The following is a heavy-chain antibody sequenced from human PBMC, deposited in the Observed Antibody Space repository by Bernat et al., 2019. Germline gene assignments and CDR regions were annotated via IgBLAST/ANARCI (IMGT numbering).Heavy chain of an antibody. J-gene: IGHJ4*02. CDR2: INIDGRST. V-gene: IGHV3-74*01. CDR1: GFTFSSNW. CDR3: ARDLTTVTTADLNY. Sequence: EVQLVESGGGLVQPGGSLRLPCAASGFTFSSNWTHWVRQAPGKGLVWVSRINIDGRSTNHADSVKGRFTISRDNAKNTLYLQMNSLRAEDTAVYYCARDLTTVTTADLNYWGQGTLVTVSS. D-gene: IGHD4-4*01.